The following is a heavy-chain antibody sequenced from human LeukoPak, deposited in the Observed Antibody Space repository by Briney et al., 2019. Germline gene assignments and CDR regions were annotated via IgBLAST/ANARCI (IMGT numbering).Heavy chain of an antibody. J-gene: IGHJ3*02. V-gene: IGHV3-30*02. CDR1: GFTFSSYG. D-gene: IGHD3-16*01. CDR2: IRYDGSNK. Sequence: GGSLRLSCAASGFTFSSYGMHWVRQAPGKGLEWVAFIRYDGSNKYYADSVKGQFTISRDNSKNTLYLQMNSLRAEDTAVYYCARDRYYDYVWGAFDIWGQGTMVTVSS. CDR3: ARDRYYDYVWGAFDI.